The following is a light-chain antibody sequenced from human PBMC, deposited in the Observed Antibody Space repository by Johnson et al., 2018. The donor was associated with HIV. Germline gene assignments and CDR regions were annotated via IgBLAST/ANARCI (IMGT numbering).Light chain of an antibody. CDR3: ATWDSSLSGGV. Sequence: QSVLTQPPSVSAAPGQKVTISCSGSSSNIGDNFVSWYQHLPGTAPKLLVYDNSKRPSGIPDRFSATKSGTSATLGIPGLQTGDEADYYCATWDSSLSGGVFGTGTKVTVL. CDR2: DNS. J-gene: IGLJ1*01. CDR1: SSNIGDNF. V-gene: IGLV1-51*01.